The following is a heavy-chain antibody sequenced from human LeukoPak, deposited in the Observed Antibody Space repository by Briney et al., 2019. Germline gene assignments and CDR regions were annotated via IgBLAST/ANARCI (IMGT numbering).Heavy chain of an antibody. CDR2: ISAYNGNT. D-gene: IGHD3-22*01. J-gene: IGHJ3*02. Sequence: ASVKVSCKASGYTFTSYDSSWVRQAPGQGLEWMGWISAYNGNTNYAQKLQGRVTMTTDTSTSTAYMELRSLRSDDTAVYYCARGSYYYDSSGYSVDDDAFDIWGQGTMVTVSS. V-gene: IGHV1-18*01. CDR1: GYTFTSYD. CDR3: ARGSYYYDSSGYSVDDDAFDI.